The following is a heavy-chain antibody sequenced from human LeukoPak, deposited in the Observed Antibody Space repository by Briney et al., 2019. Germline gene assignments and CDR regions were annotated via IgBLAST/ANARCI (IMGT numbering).Heavy chain of an antibody. Sequence: GGSLRLSCAASGFTFSSYWMHWVRQAPGKGLVWVSRINSDGSSTSYADSVKGRFTISRDNAKNSPYLQMNSLRAEDTAVYYCAKDMEGYGDYVLDYWGQGTLVTVSS. CDR3: AKDMEGYGDYVLDY. J-gene: IGHJ4*02. D-gene: IGHD4-17*01. CDR1: GFTFSSYW. CDR2: INSDGSST. V-gene: IGHV3-74*01.